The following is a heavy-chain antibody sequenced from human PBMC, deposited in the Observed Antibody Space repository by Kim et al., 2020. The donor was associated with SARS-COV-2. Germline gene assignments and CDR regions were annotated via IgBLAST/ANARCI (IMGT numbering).Heavy chain of an antibody. CDR1: GYTFTGYY. D-gene: IGHD5-18*01. Sequence: ASVKVSCKASGYTFTGYYMHWVRQAPGQGLEWMGWINPNSGGTNYAQKFQGRVTMTRDTSISTAYMELSRLRSDDTAVYYCARDKDPVDTAMVIFDYWGQGTLVTVSS. CDR2: INPNSGGT. J-gene: IGHJ4*02. V-gene: IGHV1-2*02. CDR3: ARDKDPVDTAMVIFDY.